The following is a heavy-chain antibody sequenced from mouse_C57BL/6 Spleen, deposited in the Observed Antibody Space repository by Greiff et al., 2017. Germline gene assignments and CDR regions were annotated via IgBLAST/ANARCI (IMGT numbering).Heavy chain of an antibody. D-gene: IGHD3-3*01. J-gene: IGHJ4*01. CDR3: AIVGDEDYYAMDY. CDR1: GYTFTSYW. CDR2: LHPSDSDT. Sequence: VQLQQPGAELVKPGASVKVSCKASGYTFTSYWMHWVKQRPGQGLEWIGRLHPSDSDTNYNQKFKGKATLTVDKSSSTAYMQLSSLTSEDSAVYYCAIVGDEDYYAMDYWGQGTSVTVSS. V-gene: IGHV1-74*01.